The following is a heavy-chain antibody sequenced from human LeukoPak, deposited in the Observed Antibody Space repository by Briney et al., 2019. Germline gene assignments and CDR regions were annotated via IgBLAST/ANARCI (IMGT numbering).Heavy chain of an antibody. CDR2: IYYSGST. CDR3: ARGPDNPGEYYFDY. J-gene: IGHJ4*02. CDR1: GGSISSGGYY. Sequence: PSETLSLTCTVSGGSISSGGYYWSWIRQHPGKGLEWIGYIYYSGSTYYNPSLKRRVTISVDTSKNQFSLKLSSVTAADTAVYYCARGPDNPGEYYFDYWGQGTLVTVSS. D-gene: IGHD3-10*01. V-gene: IGHV4-31*03.